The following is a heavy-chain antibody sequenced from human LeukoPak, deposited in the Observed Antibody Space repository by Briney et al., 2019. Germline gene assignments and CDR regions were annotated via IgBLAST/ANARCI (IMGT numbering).Heavy chain of an antibody. CDR2: ISGSGGST. Sequence: GGSLRLSCAASGFTFSSYAMSWVRQAPGKGLEWVSAISGSGGSTCYADSVKGRFTISRDNSKNTLYLQMNSLRAEDTAVYYCAKVGDGSGWYYFDYWGQGTLVTVSS. V-gene: IGHV3-23*01. CDR3: AKVGDGSGWYYFDY. CDR1: GFTFSSYA. D-gene: IGHD6-19*01. J-gene: IGHJ4*02.